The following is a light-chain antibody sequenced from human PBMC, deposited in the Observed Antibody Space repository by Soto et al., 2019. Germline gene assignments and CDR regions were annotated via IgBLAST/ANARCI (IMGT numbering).Light chain of an antibody. Sequence: DIQMTQSPSALSASVGDTVTIICRASQSIAASLAWYQHKPGKAPKLLIYAASSLQSGVPSRFSGSGSGTDFTLTISSLQPEDFATYYCQQSYSTTFGQGTRLEIK. V-gene: IGKV1-39*01. CDR3: QQSYSTT. CDR1: QSIAAS. J-gene: IGKJ5*01. CDR2: AAS.